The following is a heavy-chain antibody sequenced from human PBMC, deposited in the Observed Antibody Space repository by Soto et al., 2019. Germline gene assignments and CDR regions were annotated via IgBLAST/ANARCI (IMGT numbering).Heavy chain of an antibody. J-gene: IGHJ5*02. V-gene: IGHV3-30*03. CDR3: AREPRMTLVRGVILGWFDP. CDR1: GFTFSSYS. Sequence: ESGGGVVQPGRSLRLSCAASGFTFSSYSMHWVRQAPGKGLEWVGVISFDGGNEYYADSVKGRFTVSRDNSKDTLYLQMHSLRAEDTAVYYCAREPRMTLVRGVILGWFDPWGQGTPVTVSS. CDR2: ISFDGGNE. D-gene: IGHD3-10*01.